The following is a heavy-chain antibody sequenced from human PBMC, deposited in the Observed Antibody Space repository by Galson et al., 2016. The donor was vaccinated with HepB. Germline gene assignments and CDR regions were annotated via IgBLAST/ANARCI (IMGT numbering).Heavy chain of an antibody. V-gene: IGHV3-66*02. D-gene: IGHD3-22*01. CDR2: IHGGVTT. CDR3: ARPHSSAYRNAFDI. CDR1: GFTVSYNF. Sequence: SLRLSCAASGFTVSYNFMSWVRQAPGKGLEWVSVIHGGVTTSYYADSVEGRFTISRDTSTNTLYLQMSSLKAEDTALYYCARPHSSAYRNAFDIWGQGTMVTVSS. J-gene: IGHJ3*02.